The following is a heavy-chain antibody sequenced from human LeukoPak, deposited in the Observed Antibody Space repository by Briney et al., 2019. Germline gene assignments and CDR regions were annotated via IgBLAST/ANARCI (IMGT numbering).Heavy chain of an antibody. V-gene: IGHV4-59*01. CDR1: GGSISNYY. D-gene: IGHD4-17*01. Sequence: PSETLSLTCTVSGGSISNYYWNWVRQPPGKGLEWIGYLNYSGTTSYNPSLKSRVTISIDTSKNQFSLNLTAVTAADTAVSYYARGRTLRGGDDYWGQGTLVTVSS. J-gene: IGHJ4*02. CDR3: ARGRTLRGGDDY. CDR2: LNYSGTT.